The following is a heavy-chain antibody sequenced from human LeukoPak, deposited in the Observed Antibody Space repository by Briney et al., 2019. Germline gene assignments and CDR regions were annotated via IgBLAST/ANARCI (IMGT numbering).Heavy chain of an antibody. CDR3: ARDSGYDSFDY. V-gene: IGHV3-33*08. CDR1: GFTFSSYA. J-gene: IGHJ4*02. D-gene: IGHD5-12*01. Sequence: GGSLRLSCAASGFTFSSYAMHWVRQAPGKGLEWVAVIWYDGSNKYYADSVKGRFTISRDNSKNTLYLQMNSLRAEDTAVYYCARDSGYDSFDYWGQGTLVTVSS. CDR2: IWYDGSNK.